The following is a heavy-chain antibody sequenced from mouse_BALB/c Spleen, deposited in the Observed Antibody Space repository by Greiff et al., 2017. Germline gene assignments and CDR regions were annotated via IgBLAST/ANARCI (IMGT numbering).Heavy chain of an antibody. CDR3: ARREGAY. CDR1: GYSITSDYA. V-gene: IGHV3-2*02. Sequence: DVKLVESGPGLVKPSQSLSLTCTVTGYSITSDYAWNWIRQFPGNKLEWMGYISYSGSTSYNPSLKSRISITRDTSKNQFFLQLNSVTTEDTATYYCARREGAYWGQGTLVTVSA. J-gene: IGHJ3*01. CDR2: ISYSGST.